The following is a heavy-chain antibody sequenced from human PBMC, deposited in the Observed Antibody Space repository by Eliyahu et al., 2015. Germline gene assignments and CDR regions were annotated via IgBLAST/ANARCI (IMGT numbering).Heavy chain of an antibody. Sequence: EVQLVQSGAEVKKPGESLKISCKGSGYSFISYWIGWXRQMPGKGLEWMGIXYPGDSXIRYSPSFQGQVTISADTSITTAYLQWSSLKASDTAMYYCARRWRRGKLDHWGQGTLVTVSS. J-gene: IGHJ4*02. D-gene: IGHD3-10*01. CDR2: XYPGDSXI. CDR1: GYSFISYW. V-gene: IGHV5-51*01. CDR3: ARRWRRGKLDH.